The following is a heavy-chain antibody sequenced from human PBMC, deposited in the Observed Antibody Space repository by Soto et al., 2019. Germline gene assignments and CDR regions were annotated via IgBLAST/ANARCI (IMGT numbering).Heavy chain of an antibody. CDR2: ISYDGSNK. D-gene: IGHD3-10*01. CDR3: AKDSMVRGVIITGKENAFDI. J-gene: IGHJ3*02. V-gene: IGHV3-30*18. CDR1: GFTFSSYG. Sequence: GGPLRLSCAASGFTFSSYGMHWVRQAPGKGLEWVAVISYDGSNKYYADSVKGRFTISRDNSKNTLYLQMNSLRAEDTAVYYCAKDSMVRGVIITGKENAFDIWGQGTMVTV.